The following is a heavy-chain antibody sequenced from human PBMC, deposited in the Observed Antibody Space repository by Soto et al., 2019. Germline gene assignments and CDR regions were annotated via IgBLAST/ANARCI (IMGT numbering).Heavy chain of an antibody. J-gene: IGHJ4*02. V-gene: IGHV3-21*01. D-gene: IGHD3-16*01. CDR1: GFTFSSYS. CDR3: ARVPAFGQGESPYFDY. CDR2: ISSSSSYI. Sequence: PGGSLRLSCAASGFTFSSYSMNWVRQAPGKGLEWVSSISSSSSYIYYADSVKGRFTISRDNAKNSLYLQMNSLRAEDTAVYYCARVPAFGQGESPYFDYWGQGTLVTVSS.